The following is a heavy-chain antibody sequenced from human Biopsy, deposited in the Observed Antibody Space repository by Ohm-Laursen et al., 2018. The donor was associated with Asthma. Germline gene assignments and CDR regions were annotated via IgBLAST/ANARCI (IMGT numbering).Heavy chain of an antibody. Sequence: ASVKVSCKASGYPFTDYYVHWVRQAPGQGLEWVGRIDPNSGGTNYAQKFLGRVTMTRDTSVNTAFMVLSRLRSDDTAVYYCARAFVESAAFDYWGQGTLVTVSS. D-gene: IGHD2/OR15-2a*01. J-gene: IGHJ4*02. CDR1: GYPFTDYY. CDR3: ARAFVESAAFDY. CDR2: IDPNSGGT. V-gene: IGHV1-2*06.